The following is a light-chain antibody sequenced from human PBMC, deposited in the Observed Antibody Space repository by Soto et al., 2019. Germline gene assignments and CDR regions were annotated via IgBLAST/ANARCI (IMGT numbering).Light chain of an antibody. Sequence: DIVLTRAPHTLNKSPGERATLSCRASQSVGSSSLGWYQQKPGQAPRLVIFDIRNRATGIPDRFSGSGSGTDCTLTISRLEPVDFAEYYCQLYSRSPRYITFGQAIPVEI. CDR1: QSVGSSS. J-gene: IGKJ5*01. CDR2: DIR. CDR3: QLYSRSPRYIT. V-gene: IGKV3-20*01.